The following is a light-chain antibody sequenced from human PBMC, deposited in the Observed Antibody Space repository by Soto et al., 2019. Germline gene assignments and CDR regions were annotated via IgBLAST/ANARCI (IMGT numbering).Light chain of an antibody. J-gene: IGKJ3*01. CDR1: QSISVN. CDR3: QQYNDWPFT. Sequence: EIEMTQSPGTLSVSPGERATLSCRASQSISVNLAWYQQQPGQAPRLLIYGVSTRATGIPARVSGSESGTEFTLTISSLQSADFEVYYCQQYNDWPFTFGPGTKVDSK. CDR2: GVS. V-gene: IGKV3-15*01.